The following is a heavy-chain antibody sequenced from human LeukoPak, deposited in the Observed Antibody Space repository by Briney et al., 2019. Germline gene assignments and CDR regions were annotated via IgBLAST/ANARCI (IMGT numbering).Heavy chain of an antibody. V-gene: IGHV1-2*06. J-gene: IGHJ4*02. CDR2: INPNSGGT. CDR3: AREEYDYDSSGYYYLVDY. CDR1: GYTFTGYY. D-gene: IGHD3-22*01. Sequence: ASVKVSCKASGYTFTGYYMRWVRQAPGQGLEWMGRINPNSGGTNYAQKFQGRVTMTRDTSISTAYMELSRLRSDDTAVYYCAREEYDYDSSGYYYLVDYWGQGTLVTVSS.